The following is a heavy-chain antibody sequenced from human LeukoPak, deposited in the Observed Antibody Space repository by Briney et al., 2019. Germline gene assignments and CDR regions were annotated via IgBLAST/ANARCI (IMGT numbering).Heavy chain of an antibody. J-gene: IGHJ4*02. CDR1: GFTFSTYS. D-gene: IGHD2-8*01. Sequence: GGSLRLSCAASGFTFSTYSLNWVRQAPGKGLEWVAVISYDGSNKYYADSVKGRFTISRDNSKNTLYLQMNSLRAEDTAVYYCAKVRHIVVVPAQDLYCTNGVCYTGDYWGQGTLVTVSS. CDR3: AKVRHIVVVPAQDLYCTNGVCYTGDY. CDR2: ISYDGSNK. V-gene: IGHV3-30*18.